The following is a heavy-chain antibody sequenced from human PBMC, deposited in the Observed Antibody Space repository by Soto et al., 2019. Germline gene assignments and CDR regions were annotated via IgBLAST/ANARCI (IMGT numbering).Heavy chain of an antibody. CDR2: IIPIFGTA. CDR3: ARDRYYDSSGYYYVDTDYYYYGMDV. D-gene: IGHD3-22*01. Sequence: SVKVSCKASGGTFSSYAISWVRQAPGQGLEWMGGIIPIFGTANYAQKFQGRVTITADESTSTAYMELSSLRSEDTAVYYCARDRYYDSSGYYYVDTDYYYYGMDVWGQGTTITVSS. J-gene: IGHJ6*02. CDR1: GGTFSSYA. V-gene: IGHV1-69*13.